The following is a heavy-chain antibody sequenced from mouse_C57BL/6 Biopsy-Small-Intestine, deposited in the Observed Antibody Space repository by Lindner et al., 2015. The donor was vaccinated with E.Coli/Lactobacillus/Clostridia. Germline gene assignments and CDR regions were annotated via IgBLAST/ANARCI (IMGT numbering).Heavy chain of an antibody. V-gene: IGHV1-20*01. Sequence: VQLQESGPELVKPGDSVKISCKASGYSFTGYFMNWVMQSHGKSLEWIGRINPYNGDTFYNQKFKGKATLTVDESSSTAHMELRSLTSEDPAVYYCARYPLYGSSPAWFAYWGQGTLVTVSA. J-gene: IGHJ3*01. D-gene: IGHD1-1*01. CDR3: ARYPLYGSSPAWFAY. CDR1: GYSFTGYF. CDR2: INPYNGDT.